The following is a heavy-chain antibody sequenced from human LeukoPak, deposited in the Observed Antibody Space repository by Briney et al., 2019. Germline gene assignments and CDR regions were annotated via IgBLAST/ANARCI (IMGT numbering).Heavy chain of an antibody. D-gene: IGHD6-13*01. Sequence: ASVKVSCKASGYTSTSYGISWVRQAPGQGLEWMGWISAYNGNTNYAQKLQGRVTMTTDTSTSTAYMELRSLRSDDTAVYYCARDNRAAAGSQFQHWGQGTLVTVSS. CDR2: ISAYNGNT. CDR3: ARDNRAAAGSQFQH. V-gene: IGHV1-18*01. CDR1: GYTSTSYG. J-gene: IGHJ1*01.